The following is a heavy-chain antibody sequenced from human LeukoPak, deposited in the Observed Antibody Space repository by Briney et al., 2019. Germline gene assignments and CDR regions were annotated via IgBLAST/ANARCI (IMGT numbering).Heavy chain of an antibody. V-gene: IGHV5-51*01. CDR3: ARPPSRGYSSSFEY. CDR1: GSSFPTYW. CDR2: IYPDESNI. J-gene: IGHJ4*02. Sequence: GESLKISCKGSGSSFPTYWIAWVRQMPGKGLEWMGIIYPDESNIRYRPSFQGQVTISADKSISTAYLQWSSLKASDTAMYYCARPPSRGYSSSFEYWGQGTLVTVSS. D-gene: IGHD2-2*03.